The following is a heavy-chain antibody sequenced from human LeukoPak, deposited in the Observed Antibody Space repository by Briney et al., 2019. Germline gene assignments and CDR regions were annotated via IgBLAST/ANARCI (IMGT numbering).Heavy chain of an antibody. J-gene: IGHJ4*02. Sequence: PGGSLRLSCEVSGFTFSGFWMSWSRQAPGKGLEWVASINSDGSEGYYADVVKGRFTISRDNAKNSLYLQINSLRAEDTAVYYCARGDDSGYYDYFDYWGQGALVTVSS. CDR1: GFTFSGFW. CDR3: ARGDDSGYYDYFDY. D-gene: IGHD3-22*01. V-gene: IGHV3-7*03. CDR2: INSDGSEG.